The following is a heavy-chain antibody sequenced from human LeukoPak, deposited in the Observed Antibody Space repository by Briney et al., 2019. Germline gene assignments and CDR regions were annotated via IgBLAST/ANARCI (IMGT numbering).Heavy chain of an antibody. CDR3: ANVYGSGSYLGFDP. J-gene: IGHJ5*02. D-gene: IGHD3-10*01. CDR1: GGSSSAYY. Sequence: SETLSLTCAVYGGSSSAYYWSWIRQPPGKGLEWIGEINHSGSTNYNPSLKSRVTISVDTSKNQFSLQLSTVTAADTAAYYCANVYGSGSYLGFDPWGQGTLVTVSS. V-gene: IGHV4-34*01. CDR2: INHSGST.